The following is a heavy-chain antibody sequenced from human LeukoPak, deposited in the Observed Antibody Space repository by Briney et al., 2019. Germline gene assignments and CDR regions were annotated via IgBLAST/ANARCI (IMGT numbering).Heavy chain of an antibody. CDR1: GFTFSSYE. Sequence: GGSLRLSCAASGFTFSSYEIIWVRQAPGKGLEWVSYISSSGSTIYYADSVKGRFTISRDNAKNSLYLQMNSLRAEDTAVYYCASPYYYDSSGYYSQDYWGQGTLVTVSS. J-gene: IGHJ4*02. V-gene: IGHV3-48*03. CDR2: ISSSGSTI. CDR3: ASPYYYDSSGYYSQDY. D-gene: IGHD3-22*01.